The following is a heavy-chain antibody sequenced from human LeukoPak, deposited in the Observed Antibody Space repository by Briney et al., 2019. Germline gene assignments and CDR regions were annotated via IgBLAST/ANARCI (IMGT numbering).Heavy chain of an antibody. CDR3: ATEVGYCSGGSCYRGLDY. Sequence: PGRSLRLSCAASAFTFSSNGMHRVRQAPGQGLECAAVISYDGSNKYYADSVTGRFTISRDNSKNTLYLQMNSLRAEDTAVYYCATEVGYCSGGSCYRGLDYWGQGTLVTVSS. V-gene: IGHV3-30*03. CDR2: ISYDGSNK. J-gene: IGHJ4*02. D-gene: IGHD2-15*01. CDR1: AFTFSSNG.